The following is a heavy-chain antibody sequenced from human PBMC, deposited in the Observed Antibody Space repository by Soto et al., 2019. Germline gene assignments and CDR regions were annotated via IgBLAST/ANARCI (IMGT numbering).Heavy chain of an antibody. V-gene: IGHV1-69*13. CDR2: FIPVYRTL. CDR3: ATGVIWIGYFTVDS. Sequence: SVKVSCKASGGSFGKSAINWVRQTPGQGLEWLGGFIPVYRTLNYAQKFQGRVTITADESTGTAYMTLSSLASDDTAVYYCATGVIWIGYFTVDSWGQGTRVTVYS. J-gene: IGHJ4*02. D-gene: IGHD3-3*01. CDR1: GGSFGKSA.